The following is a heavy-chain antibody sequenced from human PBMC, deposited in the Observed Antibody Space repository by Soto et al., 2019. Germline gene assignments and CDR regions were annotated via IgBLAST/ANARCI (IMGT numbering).Heavy chain of an antibody. Sequence: ASETLSLTCAVYGGSFSGYYWSWIRQPPGKGLEWIGEINHSGSTNYNPSLKSRVTISVDTSKNQFSLKLSSVTAADTAVYYCARKTDNIVVVPAATLAFDIWGQGTMVTVSS. D-gene: IGHD2-2*01. J-gene: IGHJ3*02. CDR1: GGSFSGYY. V-gene: IGHV4-34*01. CDR3: ARKTDNIVVVPAATLAFDI. CDR2: INHSGST.